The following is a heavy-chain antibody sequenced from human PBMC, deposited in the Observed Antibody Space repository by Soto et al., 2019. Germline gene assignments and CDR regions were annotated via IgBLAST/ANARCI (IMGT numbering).Heavy chain of an antibody. CDR2: VSYTGST. J-gene: IGHJ4*02. Sequence: PSETLXLTCTVSGGIIIDYYWSWIRQPPGKGLEWIGYVSYTGSTDYNPSLRSRVTISVDTSKNQFSLTLSSVTAADTAVYYCAXDRKSANYLIXYWGQGTLVXVSS. CDR1: GGIIIDYY. V-gene: IGHV4-59*01. D-gene: IGHD1-7*01. CDR3: AXDRKSANYLIXY.